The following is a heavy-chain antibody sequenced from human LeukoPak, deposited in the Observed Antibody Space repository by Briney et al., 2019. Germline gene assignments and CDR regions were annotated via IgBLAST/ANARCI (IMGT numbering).Heavy chain of an antibody. CDR1: GFTFSSYG. V-gene: IGHV3-30*18. CDR2: ISYDGSNK. Sequence: GGSLRLSCAASGFTFSSYGMHWVRQAPGKGLEWEAVISYDGSNKYYADSVKGRFTISRDNSKNTLYLQMNSLRAEDTAVYYCAKDRNLSPGYYYYGMDVWGQGTTVTVSS. CDR3: AKDRNLSPGYYYYGMDV. J-gene: IGHJ6*02.